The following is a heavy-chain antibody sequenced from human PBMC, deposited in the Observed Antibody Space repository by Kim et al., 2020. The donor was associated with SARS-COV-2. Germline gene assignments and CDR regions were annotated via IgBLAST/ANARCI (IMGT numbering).Heavy chain of an antibody. D-gene: IGHD3-16*01. J-gene: IGHJ4*02. V-gene: IGHV1-46*01. CDR3: ARDTSFYFDY. Sequence: STSDGQKFQGRVTMTRDTYTSTVYMELSSLRSEDTAVYYCARDTSFYFDYWGQGTLVTVSS. CDR2: ST.